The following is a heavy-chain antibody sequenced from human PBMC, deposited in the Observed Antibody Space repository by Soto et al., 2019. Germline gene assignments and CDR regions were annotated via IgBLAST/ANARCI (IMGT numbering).Heavy chain of an antibody. CDR1: GFTFSSYG. CDR3: ARDSESSGGSHDDYYYYGMDV. CDR2: IWYDGSNK. Sequence: GGSLRLSCAASGFTFSSYGMHGVGQSPGKGLEGVAVIWYDGSNKYYADSVKGRFTISRDNSKNKLYLQMNSLRAEDTAVYYCARDSESSGGSHDDYYYYGMDVWGQGTTVTVSS. V-gene: IGHV3-33*01. D-gene: IGHD2-15*01. J-gene: IGHJ6*02.